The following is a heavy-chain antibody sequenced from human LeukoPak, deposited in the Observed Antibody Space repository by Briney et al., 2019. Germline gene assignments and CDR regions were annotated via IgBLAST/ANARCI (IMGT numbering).Heavy chain of an antibody. J-gene: IGHJ4*02. CDR1: GYTFTGYY. V-gene: IGHV1-2*02. D-gene: IGHD3-22*01. Sequence: GASVKVSCKASGYTFTGYYMHWVRQAPGQGLEWMGWINPNSGGTNYAQKFQGRVTMTRDTSISTVYMELSRLRSDDTAVYYCARYHDSSGYYYLTWGQGTLVTVSS. CDR3: ARYHDSSGYYYLT. CDR2: INPNSGGT.